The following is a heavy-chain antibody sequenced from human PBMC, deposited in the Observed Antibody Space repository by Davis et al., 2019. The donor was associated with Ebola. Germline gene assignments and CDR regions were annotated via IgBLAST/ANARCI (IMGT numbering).Heavy chain of an antibody. J-gene: IGHJ4*02. V-gene: IGHV3-23*01. CDR1: GFTFSSYA. Sequence: GGSLRLSCAASGFTFSSYAMSWVRQAPGKGLEWVSAISGSGGSTYYADSVKGRFTISRDNSKNTLYLQMNSLRAEDTAVYYCAKGYTIFGVGYEDYWGQGTLVTVSS. CDR3: AKGYTIFGVGYEDY. D-gene: IGHD3-3*01. CDR2: ISGSGGST.